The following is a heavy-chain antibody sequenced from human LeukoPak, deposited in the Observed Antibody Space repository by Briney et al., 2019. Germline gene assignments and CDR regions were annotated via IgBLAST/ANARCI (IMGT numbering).Heavy chain of an antibody. CDR1: GFTFSNFA. J-gene: IGHJ1*01. D-gene: IGHD7-27*01. CDR3: ARGLSGSSDK. V-gene: IGHV3-64*02. CDR2: ISNSGHRT. Sequence: GGSLRLSCAASGFTFSNFAMHWVRQTPGKGLQYVEAISNSGHRTHYVDSVNGRFTVSRDNSKNTLYLQMGSLRPEDTGLYFCARGLSGSSDKWGQGVLVAVS.